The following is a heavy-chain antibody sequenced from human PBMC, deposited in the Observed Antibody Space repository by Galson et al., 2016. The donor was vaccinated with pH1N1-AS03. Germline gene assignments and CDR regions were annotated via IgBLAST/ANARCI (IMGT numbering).Heavy chain of an antibody. Sequence: SVKVSCKASEGTFSNFGISWVRQAPGQGLEWMGGFIPIFGTANVAQKFKGRVTITADNLELSSLRSDDTAVYYCARDNYYGTGAFYGHFEFWGQGTLVGGSS. J-gene: IGHJ4*02. V-gene: IGHV1-69*06. CDR3: ARDNYYGTGAFYGHFEF. D-gene: IGHD3-10*01. CDR1: EGTFSNFG. CDR2: FIPIFGTA.